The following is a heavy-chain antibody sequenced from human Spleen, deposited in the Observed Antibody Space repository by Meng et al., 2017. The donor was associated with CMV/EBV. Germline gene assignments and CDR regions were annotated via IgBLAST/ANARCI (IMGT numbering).Heavy chain of an antibody. CDR1: GFTFSIYG. V-gene: IGHV3-30*02. D-gene: IGHD6-19*01. CDR3: ARGQYYSTGWGY. CDR2: IRFDGSNK. J-gene: IGHJ4*02. Sequence: GESLKISCAASGFTFSIYGMHWVRQAPGKGLEWVAFIRFDGSNKYYTDSVKGRFTISRDNSKNTLFLQMNNLRADDTAVYYCARGQYYSTGWGYWGQGTLVTVSS.